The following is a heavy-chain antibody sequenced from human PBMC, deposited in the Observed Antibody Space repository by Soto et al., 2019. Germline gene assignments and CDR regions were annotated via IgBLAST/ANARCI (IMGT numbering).Heavy chain of an antibody. Sequence: EVQLVESGGGLVQPGGSLRLSCAASGFTFSSYSMNWVRQAPGKGLEWVSYISSSSSTIYYADSVKGRFTISRDNAKNSLYLQMNSLRDEDTAVYYCARELTYGFGDPTTRMDVWGQGTTVTVSS. J-gene: IGHJ6*02. CDR2: ISSSSSTI. CDR1: GFTFSSYS. D-gene: IGHD3-10*01. CDR3: ARELTYGFGDPTTRMDV. V-gene: IGHV3-48*02.